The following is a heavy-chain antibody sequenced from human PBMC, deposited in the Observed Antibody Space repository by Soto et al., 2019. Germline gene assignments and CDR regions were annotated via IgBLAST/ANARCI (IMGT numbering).Heavy chain of an antibody. CDR1: GSSITSGYF. J-gene: IGHJ4*02. D-gene: IGHD4-4*01. CDR2: IFHTGTT. V-gene: IGHV4-38-2*01. CDR3: ARSDYTAYYFDY. Sequence: SETLSLTCAVSGSSITSGYFWVWIRQAPGKGLEWIVSIFHTGTTHYRPSLKNRATIFLDRSKNQFSLKLTSVTAADTAIYYCARSDYTAYYFDYWAQGTLVTVSS.